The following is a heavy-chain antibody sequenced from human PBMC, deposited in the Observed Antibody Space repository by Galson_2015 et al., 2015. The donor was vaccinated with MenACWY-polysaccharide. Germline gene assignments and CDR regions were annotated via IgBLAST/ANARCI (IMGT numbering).Heavy chain of an antibody. CDR3: AHRHLERDWFDP. J-gene: IGHJ5*02. V-gene: IGHV2-5*02. D-gene: IGHD1-1*01. CDR2: IYWDDDK. CDR1: GFSLSTSGVG. Sequence: PALVKPTQTLTLTCTFSGFSLSTSGVGVGRIRQPPGKALEWLALIYWDDDKRYSPSLKSRLTITKDTSKNQVVLTMTNMDPVDTATYYCAHRHLERDWFDPWGQGTLVTVSS.